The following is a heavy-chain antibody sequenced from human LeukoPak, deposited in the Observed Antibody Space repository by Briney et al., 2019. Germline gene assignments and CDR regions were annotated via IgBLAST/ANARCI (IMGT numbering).Heavy chain of an antibody. CDR1: GYSISSGYY. CDR3: ARLSDYGDLGWFDP. Sequence: SETLSLTCTVSGYSISSGYYWSWIRQPAGKGLEWIGEIYHSGSTNYNPSLKSRVTISVDKSKNQSSLKLSSVTAADTAVYYCARLSDYGDLGWFDPWGQGTLVTVSS. CDR2: IYHSGST. V-gene: IGHV4-38-2*02. D-gene: IGHD4-17*01. J-gene: IGHJ5*02.